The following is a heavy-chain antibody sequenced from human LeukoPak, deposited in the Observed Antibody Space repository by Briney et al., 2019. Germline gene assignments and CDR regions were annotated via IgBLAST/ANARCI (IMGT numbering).Heavy chain of an antibody. CDR1: AFTFTEYY. D-gene: IGHD7-27*01. CDR3: VRGQATAWGLDY. J-gene: IGHJ4*02. Sequence: GGSLRLSCVGSAFTFTEYYMAWVRQAPGKGLVWVSHISTDARTITYADFVKGRFTISRDNAKNTVYLQMNSLRAEDTALYYCVRGQATAWGLDYWGQGTLVTVSS. CDR2: ISTDARTI. V-gene: IGHV3-74*01.